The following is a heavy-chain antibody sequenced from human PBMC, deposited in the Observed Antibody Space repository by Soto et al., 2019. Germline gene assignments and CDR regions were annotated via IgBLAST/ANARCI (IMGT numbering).Heavy chain of an antibody. Sequence: QVQMVQSGAGVKKPGSSVTVSCKASGVTFSNMVVNWVRQAPGQGLEWLGRIIPISGALNYAQKFQGRGTMTADKSTSTSYMELSRLRSEDTAVYYCARDMTRTVVPYFDYWGQGTLVTVSS. J-gene: IGHJ4*02. CDR1: GVTFSNMV. CDR2: IIPISGAL. CDR3: ARDMTRTVVPYFDY. V-gene: IGHV1-69*06. D-gene: IGHD1-7*01.